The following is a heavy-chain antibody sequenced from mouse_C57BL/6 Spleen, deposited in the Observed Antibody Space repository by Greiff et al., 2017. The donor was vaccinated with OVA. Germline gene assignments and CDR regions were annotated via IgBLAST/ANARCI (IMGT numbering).Heavy chain of an antibody. CDR2: ISYDGSN. J-gene: IGHJ4*01. Sequence: EVQLQESGPGLVKPSQSLSLTCSVTGYSITSGYYWNWIRQFPGNKLEWMGYISYDGSNNYNPSLKNRISITRDTSKYQFFLKLNSVTTEDTATYYCAVYSNYVYYAMDYWGQGTAVTVSS. CDR1: GYSITSGYY. V-gene: IGHV3-6*01. D-gene: IGHD2-5*01. CDR3: AVYSNYVYYAMDY.